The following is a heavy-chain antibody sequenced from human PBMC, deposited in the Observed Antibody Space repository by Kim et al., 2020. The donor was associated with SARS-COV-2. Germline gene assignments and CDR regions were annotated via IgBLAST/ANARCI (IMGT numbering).Heavy chain of an antibody. CDR1: GGTFSSYA. Sequence: SVKVSCKASGGTFSSYAISWVRQAPGQGLEWMGRIIPILGIANYAQKFQGRVTITADKSTSTAYMELSSLRSEDTAVYYCASGMQQLGNYYFDYWGQGTLVTVSS. V-gene: IGHV1-69*04. J-gene: IGHJ4*02. CDR3: ASGMQQLGNYYFDY. CDR2: IIPILGIA. D-gene: IGHD6-13*01.